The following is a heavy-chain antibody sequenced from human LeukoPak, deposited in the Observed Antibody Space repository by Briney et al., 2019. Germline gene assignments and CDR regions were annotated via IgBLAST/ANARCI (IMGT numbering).Heavy chain of an antibody. CDR3: ARDRSIDAFDI. CDR1: AFTFSSYW. J-gene: IGHJ3*02. Sequence: GGSLRLSCAASAFTFSSYWMSWVRQAPGKGLEWVANIKQDGSEKYYVDSVKGRFTICRDNAKNSLYLQMNSLRAEDTAVYYCARDRSIDAFDIWGQGTMVTVSS. V-gene: IGHV3-7*01. CDR2: IKQDGSEK.